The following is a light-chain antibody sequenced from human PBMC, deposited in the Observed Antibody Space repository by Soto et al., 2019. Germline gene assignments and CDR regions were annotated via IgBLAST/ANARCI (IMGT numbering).Light chain of an antibody. J-gene: IGKJ2*01. Sequence: EIVLTQSPGTLSLSPGERATLSCRTSESVTSTYLAWYQQKPGQPPRLLIYGASSRATGIPDRFSGNGSGTDFTLTISRLEPEDFAVYYCQLFGSSPRYTFGQGTKLEIK. CDR3: QLFGSSPRYT. CDR1: ESVTSTY. CDR2: GAS. V-gene: IGKV3-20*01.